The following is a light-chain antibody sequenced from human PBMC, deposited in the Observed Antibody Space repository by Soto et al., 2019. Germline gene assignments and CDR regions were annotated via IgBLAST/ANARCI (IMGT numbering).Light chain of an antibody. CDR3: QQRSNWPLA. J-gene: IGKJ4*01. CDR2: DAS. CDR1: QSVSSY. V-gene: IGKV3-11*01. Sequence: IVLTQSPATLSLSPGERATLSCRASQSVSSYLAWYQQKPVLAPRLLIYDASNRATVIPARFSGSGSGTDFTLTISSLEPEDFALYYCQQRSNWPLAFGGGTKVDI.